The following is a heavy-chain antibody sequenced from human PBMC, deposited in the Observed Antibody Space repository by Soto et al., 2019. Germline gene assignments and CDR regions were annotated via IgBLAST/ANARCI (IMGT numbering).Heavy chain of an antibody. Sequence: GASVKVSCKASGYTFTGYYMHWVRQAPGRGLEWMGWINPNSGGTNYAQKFQGRVTMTRDTSISTAYMELSRLRSDDTAVYYCARTTAYYDFWSGRLFDYWGQGTLVTV. V-gene: IGHV1-2*02. J-gene: IGHJ4*02. CDR3: ARTTAYYDFWSGRLFDY. D-gene: IGHD3-3*01. CDR1: GYTFTGYY. CDR2: INPNSGGT.